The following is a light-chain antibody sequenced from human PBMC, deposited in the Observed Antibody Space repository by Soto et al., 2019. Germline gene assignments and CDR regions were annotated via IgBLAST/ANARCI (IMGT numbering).Light chain of an antibody. CDR3: QQSYSTPWT. V-gene: IGKV1-39*01. CDR2: AAS. Sequence: DIQMTQSPSSLSASVGDRVTITCRASQSISSYLNWYQQKPGKVPKLLIYAASSLQSGVPSRFSGSGSGTDFTLTISSLQPEDFATYYCQQSYSTPWTFGQGTTVDIK. CDR1: QSISSY. J-gene: IGKJ1*01.